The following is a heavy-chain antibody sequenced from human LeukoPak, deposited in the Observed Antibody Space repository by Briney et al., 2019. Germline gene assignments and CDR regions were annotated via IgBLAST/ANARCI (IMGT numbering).Heavy chain of an antibody. V-gene: IGHV4-59*12. CDR3: ARDRNYDFWSGYSP. Sequence: SETLSLTCTVSGGSISSYYWSWIRQPPGKGLEWIGYIYYSGSTNYNPSLKSRVTISVDTSKNQFSLKLSSATAADTAVYYCARDRNYDFWSGYSPWGQGTLVTVSS. D-gene: IGHD3-3*01. CDR1: GGSISSYY. J-gene: IGHJ5*02. CDR2: IYYSGST.